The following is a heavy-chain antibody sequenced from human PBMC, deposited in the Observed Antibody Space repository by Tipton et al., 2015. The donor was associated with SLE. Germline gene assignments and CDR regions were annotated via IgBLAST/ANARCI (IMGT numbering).Heavy chain of an antibody. CDR2: ISSSSSYT. CDR3: ASQGEFGVYFDY. V-gene: IGHV3-11*06. Sequence: SLRLSCAASGFTFSDYYMSWIRQAPGKGLEWVSYISSSSSYTNYADSVKGRFTISRDNAKNSLYLQMNSLRAEDTAVYYCASQGEFGVYFDYWGQGTLVTVSS. J-gene: IGHJ4*02. CDR1: GFTFSDYY. D-gene: IGHD3-10*01.